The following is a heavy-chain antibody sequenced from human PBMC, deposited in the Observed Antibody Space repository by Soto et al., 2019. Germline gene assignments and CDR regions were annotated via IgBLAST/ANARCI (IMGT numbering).Heavy chain of an antibody. V-gene: IGHV4-31*03. D-gene: IGHD3-3*01. J-gene: IGHJ6*02. CDR2: IYYSGST. Sequence: SETLSLTCTVSGGSISSGGYYWSWIRQHPGKGLEWIGYIYYSGSTYYNPSLKSRVTISVDTSKNQFSLKLSSVTAADTAVYYCARPRGSIFGVVKGSMDAWGQGTTVTVSS. CDR1: GGSISSGGYY. CDR3: ARPRGSIFGVVKGSMDA.